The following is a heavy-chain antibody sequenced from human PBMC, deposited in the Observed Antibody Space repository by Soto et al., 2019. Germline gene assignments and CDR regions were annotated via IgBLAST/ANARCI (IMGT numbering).Heavy chain of an antibody. V-gene: IGHV1-8*01. CDR1: GYTFTSYD. J-gene: IGHJ3*02. Sequence: GASVKVACKAFGYTFTSYDINWVRQATGQGLEWMGWMNPNSGNTGYAQKFQGRVTMTRNTSISTAYMELSSLRSEDTAVYYCARGECSSTSCYATAHDAFDIWGQGTIVTGSS. CDR3: ARGECSSTSCYATAHDAFDI. CDR2: MNPNSGNT. D-gene: IGHD2-2*01.